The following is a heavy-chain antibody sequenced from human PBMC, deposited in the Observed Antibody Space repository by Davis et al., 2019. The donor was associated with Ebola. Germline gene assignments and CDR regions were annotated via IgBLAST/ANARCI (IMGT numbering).Heavy chain of an antibody. Sequence: PSETLSLTCTVSGGSISSYYWSWIRQPPGKGLEWIGYIYYSGSTNYNPSLKSRVTISVDTSKNQFSLKLSSVTAADTAVYYCARSYYDFWSGYYIESMYFDYWGQGTLVTVSS. J-gene: IGHJ4*02. CDR3: ARSYYDFWSGYYIESMYFDY. CDR1: GGSISSYY. CDR2: IYYSGST. D-gene: IGHD3-3*01. V-gene: IGHV4-59*01.